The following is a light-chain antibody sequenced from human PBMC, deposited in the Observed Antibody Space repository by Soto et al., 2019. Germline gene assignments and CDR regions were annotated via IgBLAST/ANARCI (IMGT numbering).Light chain of an antibody. CDR2: DVS. CDR1: QSVSSK. Sequence: IVMTQSPDTLSVSPGERATLSCRASQSVSSKLAWYQQKSGQSPRLLIYDVSNRATGVPARFSGSGSETDFTLTISGLRSEDSAVYFCQQYNNWPFSFGQGTRLEIK. V-gene: IGKV3-15*01. J-gene: IGKJ5*01. CDR3: QQYNNWPFS.